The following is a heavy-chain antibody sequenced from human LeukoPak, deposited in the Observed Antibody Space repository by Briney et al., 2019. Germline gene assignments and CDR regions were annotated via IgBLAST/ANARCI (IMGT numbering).Heavy chain of an antibody. J-gene: IGHJ3*02. CDR3: ARHAGYCSGGSCYDDAFDI. CDR1: GFTFSSYW. Sequence: GGSLRLSCAASGFTFSSYWMSWVRQAPGKGLEWVANIKQDGSEKYYVDSVKGRFTISRGNAKNSLYLQMNSLRAEDTAVYYCARHAGYCSGGSCYDDAFDIWGQGTMVTVSS. V-gene: IGHV3-7*03. D-gene: IGHD2-15*01. CDR2: IKQDGSEK.